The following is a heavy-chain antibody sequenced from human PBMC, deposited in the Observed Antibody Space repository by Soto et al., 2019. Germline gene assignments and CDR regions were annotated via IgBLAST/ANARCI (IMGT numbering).Heavy chain of an antibody. CDR1: GYSFTDYH. D-gene: IGHD2-8*01. CDR2: INPKSGGT. Sequence: QVQLVQSGAEVKKPGASVRVSCKASGYSFTDYHIHWVRQAPGQGLEWLGRINPKSGGTSTAQKFKGWVNTTRDRSISTVYMELTRLRSDDTAVYFCARGHSTDCSNGVCSFFYNHEMDVWGQGTTVTVSS. V-gene: IGHV1-2*04. J-gene: IGHJ6*02. CDR3: ARGHSTDCSNGVCSFFYNHEMDV.